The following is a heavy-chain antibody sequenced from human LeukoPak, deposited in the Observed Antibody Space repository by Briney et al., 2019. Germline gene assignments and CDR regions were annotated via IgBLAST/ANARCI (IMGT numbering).Heavy chain of an antibody. D-gene: IGHD6-13*01. J-gene: IGHJ5*02. CDR1: GYSFTSYW. V-gene: IGHV5-51*01. Sequence: GESLKISCKGSGYSFTSYWIGWMRQMPGKGLEWMGIIYPGDSDTRYSPSFQGQVTISADKSISTDYLQWSSLKASDTAMYYCARVLRIAAAGTWFDPWGQGTLVTVSS. CDR2: IYPGDSDT. CDR3: ARVLRIAAAGTWFDP.